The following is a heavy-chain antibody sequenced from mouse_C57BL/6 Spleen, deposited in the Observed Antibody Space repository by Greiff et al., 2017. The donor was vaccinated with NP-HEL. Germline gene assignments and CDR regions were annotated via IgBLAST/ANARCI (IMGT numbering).Heavy chain of an antibody. D-gene: IGHD1-1*01. CDR2: INYDGSST. CDR3: ARERYYYGSSYGGRAMDY. Sequence: EVKLVESEGGLVQPGSSMKLSCTASGFTFSDYYMAWVRQVPEKGLEWVANINYDGSSTYYLDSLKSRFIISRDNAKNILYLQMSSLKSEDTATYYCARERYYYGSSYGGRAMDYWGQGTSVTVSS. J-gene: IGHJ4*01. CDR1: GFTFSDYY. V-gene: IGHV5-16*01.